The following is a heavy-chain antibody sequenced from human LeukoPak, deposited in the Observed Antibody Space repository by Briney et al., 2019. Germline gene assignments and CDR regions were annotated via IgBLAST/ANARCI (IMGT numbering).Heavy chain of an antibody. D-gene: IGHD1-7*01. V-gene: IGHV3-21*01. CDR3: ARDPTGTTSDPVDY. Sequence: GGSLRLSCAASGFTFSNHSMNWVRQAPGKGLEWVSSISSSSSYIYYADSVKGRFTISRDNAKNSLYLQLNSLSAEDTAVYYCARDPTGTTSDPVDYWGQGTLVTVSS. J-gene: IGHJ4*02. CDR2: ISSSSSYI. CDR1: GFTFSNHS.